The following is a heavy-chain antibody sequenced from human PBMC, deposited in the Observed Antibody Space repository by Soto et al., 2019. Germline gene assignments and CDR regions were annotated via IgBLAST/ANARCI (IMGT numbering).Heavy chain of an antibody. CDR2: IDNSGST. D-gene: IGHD3-3*01. CDR1: GDSISNYF. J-gene: IGHJ4*02. Sequence: SETLSLTCTVSGDSISNYFCNWIRQPAGKGLEWIGRIDNSGSTNYNPSLKSRVTMSADTSRNQFSLKLNSVTAADTAVYYCARGGQDFWSGPFDYWGQGAQVTVSS. V-gene: IGHV4-4*07. CDR3: ARGGQDFWSGPFDY.